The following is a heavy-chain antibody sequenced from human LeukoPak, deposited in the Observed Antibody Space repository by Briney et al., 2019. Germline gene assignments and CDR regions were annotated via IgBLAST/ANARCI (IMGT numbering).Heavy chain of an antibody. CDR3: ARRPLVYPIDF. Sequence: SSETLSLTCTVSGGSISSSSYYWGWIRQPPGKGLEWIGSIYYSGSTYYNPSLKSRVTISVDTSKNQFSLKLSSVTAADTAVYYCARRPLVYPIDFWGQGTLVTVSS. CDR2: IYYSGST. CDR1: GGSISSSSYY. D-gene: IGHD2-2*02. V-gene: IGHV4-39*01. J-gene: IGHJ4*02.